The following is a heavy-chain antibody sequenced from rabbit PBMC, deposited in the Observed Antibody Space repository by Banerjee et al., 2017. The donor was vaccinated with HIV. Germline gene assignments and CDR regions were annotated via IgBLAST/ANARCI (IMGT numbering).Heavy chain of an antibody. Sequence: QSLEESGGDLVQPGASLTLTCTASGFSFSSTYWICWVRQAPGKGLELIACIYTYNYSAYYASWAKGRFTISKTSSTTVTLQMTSLTAADTATYFCGRSNDGYYNAMDLWGQGTLVTVS. J-gene: IGHJ6*01. V-gene: IGHV1S40*01. CDR3: GRSNDGYYNAMDL. CDR2: IYTYNYSA. D-gene: IGHD6-1*01. CDR1: GFSFSSTYW.